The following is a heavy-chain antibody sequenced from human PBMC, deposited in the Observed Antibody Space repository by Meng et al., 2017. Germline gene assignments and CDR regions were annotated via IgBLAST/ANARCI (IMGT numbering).Heavy chain of an antibody. J-gene: IGHJ3*02. CDR3: ASGYSGYDIVAFDI. CDR2: IYTSGST. Sequence: GSLRLSCTVSGGSINSYYWSWIRQPAGKGLEWIGRIYTSGSTNYNPSLKSRVTMSVDTSKNQFSLKLSSVTSADTAVYYCASGYSGYDIVAFDIWGHGTMVTVSS. V-gene: IGHV4-4*07. CDR1: GGSINSYY. D-gene: IGHD5-12*01.